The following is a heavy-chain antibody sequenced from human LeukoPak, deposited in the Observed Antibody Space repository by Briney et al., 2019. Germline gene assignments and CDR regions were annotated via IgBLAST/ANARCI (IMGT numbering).Heavy chain of an antibody. Sequence: PSGTLSLTCTVSGRSISSSSYYWGWIRQPPGKGLEWIGSSYYSGSTYYHLSLTSRVTVSVDTSKNQVSLKLSSVTAADTAVYYCARVNNSGGYYTGGAFDIWGQGTMVTVSS. CDR1: GRSISSSSYY. CDR2: SYYSGST. D-gene: IGHD3-22*01. J-gene: IGHJ3*02. V-gene: IGHV4-39*07. CDR3: ARVNNSGGYYTGGAFDI.